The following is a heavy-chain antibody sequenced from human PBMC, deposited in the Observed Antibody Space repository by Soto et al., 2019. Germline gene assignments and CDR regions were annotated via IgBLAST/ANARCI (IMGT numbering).Heavy chain of an antibody. CDR2: IWYDGSNK. V-gene: IGHV3-33*01. J-gene: IGHJ6*02. D-gene: IGHD1-26*01. Sequence: GGSLRLSCAASGFPFSIYGMHWVRQAPGKGLEWVAVIWYDGSNKYYADSVKGRFTISRDNSKNTLYLQMNSLRAEDTAVYYCARASRSGSYLYDYGMDVWGQGTRVTVSS. CDR1: GFPFSIYG. CDR3: ARASRSGSYLYDYGMDV.